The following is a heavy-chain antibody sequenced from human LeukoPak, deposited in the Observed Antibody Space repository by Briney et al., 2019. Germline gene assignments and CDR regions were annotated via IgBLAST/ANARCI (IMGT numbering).Heavy chain of an antibody. Sequence: GGSLRLSYAASGYTFTSYYMHWVRQAPGQGLEWMGIINPSGGSTSYAQKFQGRVTMTRDMSTSTVYMELSSLRSEDTAVYYCASGAAAMVTGNWGQGTLVTVSS. CDR3: ASGAAAMVTGN. CDR1: GYTFTSYY. D-gene: IGHD5-18*01. J-gene: IGHJ4*02. V-gene: IGHV1-46*01. CDR2: INPSGGST.